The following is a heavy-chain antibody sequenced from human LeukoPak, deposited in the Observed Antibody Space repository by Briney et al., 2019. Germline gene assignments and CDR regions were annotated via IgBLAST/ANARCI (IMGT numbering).Heavy chain of an antibody. J-gene: IGHJ5*02. CDR3: ARSKLSSSWFNWFDP. CDR1: GGFFSGYY. Sequence: SETLSLTCAVYGGFFSGYYWSWIRQPPGKGLEWIGEINHSGSTNYNPSLKSRVTISVDTSKNQFSLKLSSVTAADTAVYYCARSKLSSSWFNWFDPWGQGTLVTVSS. V-gene: IGHV4-34*01. CDR2: INHSGST. D-gene: IGHD6-13*01.